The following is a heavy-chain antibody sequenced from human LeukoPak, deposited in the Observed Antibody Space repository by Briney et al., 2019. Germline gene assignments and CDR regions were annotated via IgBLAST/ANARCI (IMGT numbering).Heavy chain of an antibody. CDR2: MNPNSGNT. Sequence: GASVKVSCKASGYTFTSYDINWVRQATGQGLEWMGWMNPNSGNTGYAQEFQGRVTMTRNTSISTAYMELSSLRSEDTAVYYCARGHDLYYYYYYMDVWGKGTTVTVSS. V-gene: IGHV1-8*01. J-gene: IGHJ6*03. CDR1: GYTFTSYD. CDR3: ARGHDLYYYYYYMDV. D-gene: IGHD3-3*01.